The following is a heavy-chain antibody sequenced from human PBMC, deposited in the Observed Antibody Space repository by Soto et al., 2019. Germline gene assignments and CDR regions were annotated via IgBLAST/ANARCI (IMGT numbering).Heavy chain of an antibody. CDR2: ISLYSDGT. Sequence: GASVKVSCKTSGYTFSNYGITWVRQAPGQPLEWLGWISLYSDGTNYAQKFQGRVSMTADTSTTTAYMELRSLRSDDTAVYYCARVVPGAEAWFGPWGQGTLVTVSS. CDR1: GYTFSNYG. D-gene: IGHD2-2*01. CDR3: ARVVPGAEAWFGP. V-gene: IGHV1-18*01. J-gene: IGHJ5*02.